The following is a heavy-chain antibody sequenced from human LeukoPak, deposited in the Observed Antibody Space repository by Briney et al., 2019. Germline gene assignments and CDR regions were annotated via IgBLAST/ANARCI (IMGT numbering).Heavy chain of an antibody. CDR2: IYTSGST. D-gene: IGHD5-24*01. V-gene: IGHV4-61*02. J-gene: IGHJ4*02. CDR1: GGSISSDNYY. Sequence: PSQTLSLTCTVSGGSISSDNYYGNWIRQPPGKGLEWMGRIYTSGSTNYNPSLKTRVTISIDTSKNQFSLKLTSVTAADTAVYYCLLRRDGYTYFDYWGQGTLVTVSS. CDR3: LLRRDGYTYFDY.